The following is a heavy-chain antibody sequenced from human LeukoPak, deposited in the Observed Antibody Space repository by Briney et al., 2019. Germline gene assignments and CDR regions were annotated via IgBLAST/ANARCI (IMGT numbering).Heavy chain of an antibody. D-gene: IGHD3-16*02. CDR2: INHSGST. Sequence: PSETLSLTCAVYGGSFSGYYWSWIRQPPGKGLEWIGEINHSGSTNYNPSLKSRVTISVDTSKNQFSLKLSSVTAADTAVYYCARLYVWGSYRYRGDYWGQGTQVTVSS. CDR3: ARLYVWGSYRYRGDY. V-gene: IGHV4-34*01. J-gene: IGHJ4*02. CDR1: GGSFSGYY.